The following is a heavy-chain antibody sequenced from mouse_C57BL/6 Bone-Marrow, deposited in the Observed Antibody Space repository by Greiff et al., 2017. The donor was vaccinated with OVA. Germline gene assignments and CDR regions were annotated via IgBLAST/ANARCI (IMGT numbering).Heavy chain of an antibody. Sequence: EVKVVESGGGLVKPGGSLKLSCAASGFTFSSYAMSWVRQTPEKRLEWVATISDGGSYTYHPDNVKGRFTISRDNAKNNLYLQMSHLKAEDTAMYYCARDRGLRRWGQGTTLTVSS. J-gene: IGHJ2*01. CDR1: GFTFSSYA. D-gene: IGHD2-4*01. V-gene: IGHV5-4*01. CDR2: ISDGGSYT. CDR3: ARDRGLRR.